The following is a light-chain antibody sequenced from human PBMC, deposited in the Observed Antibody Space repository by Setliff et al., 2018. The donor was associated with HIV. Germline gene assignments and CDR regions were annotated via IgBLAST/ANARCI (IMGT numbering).Light chain of an antibody. J-gene: IGLJ1*01. Sequence: QSALTQPPSVSGAPGQRVTISCTGSRSNIGAGYDVQWYQQLPGTAPKLVMFGNSNRPSGVPDRFSDSKSGTSASLAISGLQAEDEADYYCQSYDSSLSGYVFGTGT. CDR3: QSYDSSLSGYV. V-gene: IGLV1-40*01. CDR1: RSNIGAGYD. CDR2: GNS.